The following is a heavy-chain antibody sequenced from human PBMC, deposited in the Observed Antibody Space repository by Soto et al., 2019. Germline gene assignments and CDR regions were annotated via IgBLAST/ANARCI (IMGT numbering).Heavy chain of an antibody. CDR3: ARHAGERPPYSSSWYWFDP. J-gene: IGHJ5*02. V-gene: IGHV4-39*01. Sequence: PSETLSLTCTVSGGSISSSSYYWGWIRQPPGKGLEWIGSIYYSGCTYYNPSLKSRATISVDTSKNQFSLKLSSVTAADTAVYYCARHAGERPPYSSSWYWFDPWGQGTLVTVSS. D-gene: IGHD6-13*01. CDR2: IYYSGCT. CDR1: GGSISSSSYY.